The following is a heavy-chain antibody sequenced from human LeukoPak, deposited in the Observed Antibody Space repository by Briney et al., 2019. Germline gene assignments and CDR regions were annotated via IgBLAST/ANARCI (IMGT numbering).Heavy chain of an antibody. CDR1: GFTFSSYG. D-gene: IGHD2-2*01. CDR3: AKGICSSTSCYDYYYGKDV. CDR2: ISYDGSNK. V-gene: IGHV3-30*18. Sequence: GGSLRLSCAASGFTFSSYGMHWVRQAPGKGLEWVAVISYDGSNKYYADSVKGRFTISRDNSKNTLYLQMNSLRAEDTAVYYCAKGICSSTSCYDYYYGKDVWGKGTTVTVSS. J-gene: IGHJ6*04.